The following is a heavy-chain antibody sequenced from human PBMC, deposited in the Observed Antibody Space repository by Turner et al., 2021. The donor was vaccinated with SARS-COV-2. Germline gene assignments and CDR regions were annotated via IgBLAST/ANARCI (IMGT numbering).Heavy chain of an antibody. Sequence: LTVVTATLNNPLICPFSGLSLSTSGVGVGWIRQPPGKALEWLALIYWDDDKRYSPSLKSRLTITKDTSRIQVFLTVTNCDRVYTATEVRAHAPPKPRYLRLYSWGQGTLVTVSS. CDR3: AHAPPKPRYLRLYS. D-gene: IGHD3-16*01. V-gene: IGHV2-5*02. CDR2: IYWDDDK. J-gene: IGHJ4*02. CDR1: GLSLSTSGVG.